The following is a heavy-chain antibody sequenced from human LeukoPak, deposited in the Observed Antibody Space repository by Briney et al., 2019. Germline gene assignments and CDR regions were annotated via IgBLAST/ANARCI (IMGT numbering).Heavy chain of an antibody. J-gene: IGHJ4*02. CDR1: GFTFSDYY. CDR2: ISSSGSTI. CDR3: ARDPRHYGSGSYYRGFDY. V-gene: IGHV3-11*04. D-gene: IGHD3-10*01. Sequence: PGGSLRLSCAASGFTFSDYYMSWIRQAPGKGLEWVSYISSSGSTIYYADSVKGRFTISRDNAKNSLYLQMNGLRAEDTAVYYCARDPRHYGSGSYYRGFDYWGQGTLVTVSS.